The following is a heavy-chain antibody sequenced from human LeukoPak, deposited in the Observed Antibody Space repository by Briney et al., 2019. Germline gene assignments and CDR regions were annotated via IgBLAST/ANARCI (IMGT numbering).Heavy chain of an antibody. V-gene: IGHV3-23*01. CDR1: GFTFSSYA. CDR3: ARSPWPYYYDSSGYDDY. Sequence: PGGSLRLSCAASGFTFSSYAMSWVRQAPGKGLEWVSAISGSGGSTYYADSVKGRFTISRDNSKNTLYLQMNSLRAEDTAVYYCARSPWPYYYDSSGYDDYWGQGTLVTVSS. J-gene: IGHJ4*02. D-gene: IGHD3-22*01. CDR2: ISGSGGST.